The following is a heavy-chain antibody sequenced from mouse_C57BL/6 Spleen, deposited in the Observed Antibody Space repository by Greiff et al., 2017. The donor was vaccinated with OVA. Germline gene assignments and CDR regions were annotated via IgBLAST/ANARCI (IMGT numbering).Heavy chain of an antibody. CDR3: AELGLFDY. D-gene: IGHD4-1*01. CDR1: GYTFTSYW. V-gene: IGHV1-59*01. CDR2: IDPSDSYT. J-gene: IGHJ2*01. Sequence: QVQLQQPGAELVRPGTSVKLSCKASGYTFTSYWMHWVKQRPGQGLEWIGVIDPSDSYTNYNQKFKGKATLTVDTSSSTAYMQLSSLTSEDSAVYYCAELGLFDYWGQGTTLTVSS.